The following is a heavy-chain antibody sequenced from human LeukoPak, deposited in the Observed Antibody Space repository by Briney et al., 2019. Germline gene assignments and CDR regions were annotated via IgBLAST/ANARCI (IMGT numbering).Heavy chain of an antibody. Sequence: SGPTLVNPTQTLTLTCTFSGFSLSTNGVGVGWIRQPPGKALEWLELIYWDDDKRYSPSLKSRLTITKDTSKNQVVLTMTNMDPVDTATYYCAHSLGFGFGDYFDYWGQGTLVTVSS. J-gene: IGHJ4*02. CDR3: AHSLGFGFGDYFDY. CDR2: IYWDDDK. D-gene: IGHD3-10*01. CDR1: GFSLSTNGVG. V-gene: IGHV2-5*02.